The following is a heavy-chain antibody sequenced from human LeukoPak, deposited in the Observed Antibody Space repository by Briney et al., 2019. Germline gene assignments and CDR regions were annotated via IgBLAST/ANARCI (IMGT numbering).Heavy chain of an antibody. Sequence: SETLSLTCTVSGYSISSDYYWGWIRQPPGKGLEWIGSIYHSGSTYYNPSLKSRVTISVDTSKSQFSLMLSSVTAADTAVYYCARDDNYGIFVNVDYWGQGTLVTVSS. CDR2: IYHSGST. CDR1: GYSISSDYY. J-gene: IGHJ4*02. V-gene: IGHV4-38-2*02. D-gene: IGHD4-11*01. CDR3: ARDDNYGIFVNVDY.